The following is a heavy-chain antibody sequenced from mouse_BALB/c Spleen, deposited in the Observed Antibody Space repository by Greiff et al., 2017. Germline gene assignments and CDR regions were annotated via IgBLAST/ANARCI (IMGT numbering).Heavy chain of an antibody. Sequence: QVQLQQSGPELVKPGASVKISCKASGYAFSSSWMNWGKQRPGQGLEWIGRIYPGDGDTNYNGKFKGKATLTADKSSSTAYMQLSSLTSVDSAVYFCARSYYAYYFDYWGQGTTLTDSS. V-gene: IGHV1-82*01. CDR1: GYAFSSSW. CDR3: ARSYYAYYFDY. D-gene: IGHD1-1*01. J-gene: IGHJ2*01. CDR2: IYPGDGDT.